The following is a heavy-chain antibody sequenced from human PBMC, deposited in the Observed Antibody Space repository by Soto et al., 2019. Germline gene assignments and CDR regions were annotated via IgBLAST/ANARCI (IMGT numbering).Heavy chain of an antibody. CDR3: AKGGWLDD. J-gene: IGHJ4*02. Sequence: EVHLLESGGDLVQPGGSLRLSCAASGFSFTAYIMSWFRQAPGQGLEWVSAISVSGDKTYYADSVKGRFTISRDDANNTLYLQLNSLRVDDTAIYYCAKGGWLDDCGQGTLVTVSS. CDR2: ISVSGDKT. CDR1: GFSFTAYI. D-gene: IGHD5-12*01. V-gene: IGHV3-23*01.